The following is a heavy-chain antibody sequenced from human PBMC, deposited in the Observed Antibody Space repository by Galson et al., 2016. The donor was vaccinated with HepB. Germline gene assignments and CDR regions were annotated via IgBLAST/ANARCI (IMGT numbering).Heavy chain of an antibody. CDR2: IYPGDSDS. CDR1: GSIFTTYW. CDR3: ARESREGPVAGSPLDY. J-gene: IGHJ4*02. V-gene: IGHV5-51*01. D-gene: IGHD6-19*01. Sequence: QSGAEVKKPGESLKISCRVSGSIFTTYWIAWVRQMPGKGLEWMGVIYPGDSDSRYSPSFQGQVTISADKSINTAYLQWSSLKASDTAIYYCARESREGPVAGSPLDYWGQGALVTVSA.